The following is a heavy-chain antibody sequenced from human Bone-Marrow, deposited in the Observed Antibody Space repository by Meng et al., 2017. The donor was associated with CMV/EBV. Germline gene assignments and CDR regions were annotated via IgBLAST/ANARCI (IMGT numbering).Heavy chain of an antibody. J-gene: IGHJ6*02. CDR3: ADLAEAFGMDV. V-gene: IGHV3-72*01. D-gene: IGHD6-19*01. CDR1: GFTFSDHH. CDR2: IKKKADSYTT. Sequence: GESLKISCAASGFTFSDHHMDWVRQAPGRGLEWVGEIKKKADSYTTHYAASVKGRFTISRDDSKNSLYLQMNSLKTEDSAVYYCADLAEAFGMDVWGQGTTV.